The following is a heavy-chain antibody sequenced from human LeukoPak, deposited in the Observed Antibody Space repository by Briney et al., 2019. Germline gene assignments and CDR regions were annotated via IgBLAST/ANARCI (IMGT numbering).Heavy chain of an antibody. Sequence: GGSLRLSCAASGFTFSDSAIHWVRQATGKGLEWVGRIRSKADTYATTYGASLKGRFAISRDDSRNRAYLQMSSLRTEDTAVYYCTREYSSGWSFDFWGQGTLVTVSS. CDR1: GFTFSDSA. J-gene: IGHJ4*02. V-gene: IGHV3-73*01. CDR3: TREYSSGWSFDF. CDR2: IRSKADTYAT. D-gene: IGHD6-19*01.